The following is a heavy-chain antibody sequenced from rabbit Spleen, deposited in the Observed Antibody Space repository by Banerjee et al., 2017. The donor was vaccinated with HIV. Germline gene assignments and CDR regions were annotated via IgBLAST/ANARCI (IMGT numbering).Heavy chain of an antibody. CDR1: GFSFSDGYW. D-gene: IGHD4-2*01. V-gene: IGHV1S45*01. J-gene: IGHJ4*01. CDR2: IYTGSSGTT. Sequence: QEQLVESRGGLVQPEGSLTLTCTASGFSFSDGYWMWWVRQAPGKGLEWIACIYTGSSGTTYYASWAKGRFTISKTSSTTVTLQMTSLTAADTATYFCVRDQAGDAGYGPYYFNLWGQGTLVTVS. CDR3: VRDQAGDAGYGPYYFNL.